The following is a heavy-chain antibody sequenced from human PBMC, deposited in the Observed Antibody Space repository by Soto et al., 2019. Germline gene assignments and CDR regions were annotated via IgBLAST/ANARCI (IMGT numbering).Heavy chain of an antibody. Sequence: GGSLRLSCAASGFTFSSYAMSWVRQAPGKGLEWVSAISGSGGSTYYADSVKGRFTISRDNTKNTLYLQMNSLRAEDTAVYYCAPTPPDYGDYVVDYWGQGTLVTVSS. V-gene: IGHV3-23*01. CDR3: APTPPDYGDYVVDY. D-gene: IGHD4-17*01. CDR2: ISGSGGST. J-gene: IGHJ4*02. CDR1: GFTFSSYA.